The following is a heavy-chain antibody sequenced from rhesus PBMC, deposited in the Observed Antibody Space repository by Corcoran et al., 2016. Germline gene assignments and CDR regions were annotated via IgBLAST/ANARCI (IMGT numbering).Heavy chain of an antibody. Sequence: QVQLQQWGEGLVKPSETLSLTCAVYGGSISGPYYWDWFRQPPGKGLEWIGYIYGNSASVKYNPSLNHRVTIAKDTSKNQFSLELRSVTAADTAVYYCARGSDMVAAGTWGRGVLVTVSS. D-gene: IGHD4-29*01. CDR2: IYGNSASV. J-gene: IGHJ4*01. V-gene: IGHV4-73*01. CDR3: ARGSDMVAAGT. CDR1: GGSISGPYY.